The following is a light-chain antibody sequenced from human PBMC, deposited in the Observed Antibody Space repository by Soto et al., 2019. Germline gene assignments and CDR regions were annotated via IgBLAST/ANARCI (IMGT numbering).Light chain of an antibody. CDR3: QQYGTSPPDT. CDR1: HSVSSRS. J-gene: IGKJ2*01. CDR2: GTS. Sequence: EMVLSQSPGTLSLSPGERATLACRASHSVSSRSVAWYQQKPGQAPRLLIYGTSDRPTGIPDRFSGSGSGSDFPLTITSLEPEDFAVYYCQQYGTSPPDTFGQGTKVEIK. V-gene: IGKV3-20*01.